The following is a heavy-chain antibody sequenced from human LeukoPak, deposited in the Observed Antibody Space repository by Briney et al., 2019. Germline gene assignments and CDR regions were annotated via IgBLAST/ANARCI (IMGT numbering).Heavy chain of an antibody. CDR3: ATGDGWFGELSNFDS. D-gene: IGHD3-10*01. CDR2: ISTTSGYT. CDR1: GFTFSDYY. Sequence: GGSLRLSCAASGFTFSDYYMSWIRQAPGKGLEWISYISTTSGYTYYADSVKGRFTISRDNAESSLYLQMNSLRDEDTALYYCATGDGWFGELSNFDSWGQGTLVTVSS. V-gene: IGHV3-11*06. J-gene: IGHJ4*02.